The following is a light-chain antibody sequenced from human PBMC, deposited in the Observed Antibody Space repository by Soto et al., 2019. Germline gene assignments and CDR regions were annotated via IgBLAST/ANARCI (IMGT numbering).Light chain of an antibody. CDR1: QSVSSSY. V-gene: IGKV3D-15*01. Sequence: EIVMTQSPATLSVSPGERATLSCRASQSVSSSYLAWYQHKPGQAPRLLIHGASTRAAGIPARFSGSGSGTEFTLTISSLQSEDFAVYYCQQYHNWVTFGGGTKVDIK. J-gene: IGKJ4*01. CDR2: GAS. CDR3: QQYHNWVT.